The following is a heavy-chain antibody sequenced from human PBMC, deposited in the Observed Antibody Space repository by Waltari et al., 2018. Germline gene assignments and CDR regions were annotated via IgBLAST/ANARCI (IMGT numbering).Heavy chain of an antibody. J-gene: IGHJ4*02. Sequence: EVQLVESGGGLVQPGGSLRLSCAASRFTFSTYSMNWVRQAPGKGLEWVSFISSRGATIYYADSVKGRFTISRDNAQNSLYLQMNSLRAEDTAVYYCARDRGVSGSYYTFDYWGQGTLVTVSS. V-gene: IGHV3-48*01. CDR3: ARDRGVSGSYYTFDY. CDR1: RFTFSTYS. D-gene: IGHD1-26*01. CDR2: ISSRGATI.